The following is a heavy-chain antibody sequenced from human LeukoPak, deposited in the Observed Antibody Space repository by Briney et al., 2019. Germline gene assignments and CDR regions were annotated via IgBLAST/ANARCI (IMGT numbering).Heavy chain of an antibody. Sequence: GGSLRLSCAVSGFTVSSNYMSWVRQAPGKGLEWVSLIYSGGSTYYADSVKGRFTVSRDNSKDTLDLQMNSLRAEDTAVYYCAKCIAARPALDYWGQGTLVTVSS. CDR2: IYSGGST. D-gene: IGHD6-6*01. CDR3: AKCIAARPALDY. CDR1: GFTVSSNY. V-gene: IGHV3-53*01. J-gene: IGHJ4*02.